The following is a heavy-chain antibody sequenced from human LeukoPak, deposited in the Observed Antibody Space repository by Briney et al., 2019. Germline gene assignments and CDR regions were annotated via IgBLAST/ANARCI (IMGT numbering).Heavy chain of an antibody. CDR2: IHYSGST. Sequence: SETLSLTCTVSDGSINSYYWSWIRQPPGKGLEWLGYIHYSGSTNYNPSLKSRVTISVDTSKTQFSLKLTSVTAADTDVYYCARHYVVTPACRKDYYHYGMDVWGLGTTVTVSS. V-gene: IGHV4-59*08. D-gene: IGHD2-2*01. J-gene: IGHJ6*02. CDR1: DGSINSYY. CDR3: ARHYVVTPACRKDYYHYGMDV.